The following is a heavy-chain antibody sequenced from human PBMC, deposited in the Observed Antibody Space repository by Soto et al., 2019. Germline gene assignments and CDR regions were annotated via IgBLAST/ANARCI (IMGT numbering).Heavy chain of an antibody. Sequence: QVHLVQSGAEVKKPGASVKVSCKGSGYAFTTYGITWVRQAPGQGLEWMGWISAHNGNTNYAQKLQGRVTVTRDTSTSTAYMELRSLRSDDTAVYYCARGRYGEYWGKGALVTVSS. J-gene: IGHJ4*02. CDR1: GYAFTTYG. D-gene: IGHD3-10*01. CDR3: ARGRYGEY. CDR2: ISAHNGNT. V-gene: IGHV1-18*01.